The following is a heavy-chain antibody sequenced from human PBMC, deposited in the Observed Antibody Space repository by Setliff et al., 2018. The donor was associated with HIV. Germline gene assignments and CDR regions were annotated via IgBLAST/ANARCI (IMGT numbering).Heavy chain of an antibody. D-gene: IGHD6-6*01. V-gene: IGHV4-31*03. Sequence: TLSLTCTVSGGSISSEGYYWSWIRQHPGKGLEWIGYIYYSGNTYYSPSLTSRLTISVDTSKNQFSLKLRSVTAADTAVYYCVRAEYSSSSDWFAPWGQGALVTVSS. CDR2: IYYSGNT. CDR3: VRAEYSSSSDWFAP. CDR1: GGSISSEGYY. J-gene: IGHJ5*02.